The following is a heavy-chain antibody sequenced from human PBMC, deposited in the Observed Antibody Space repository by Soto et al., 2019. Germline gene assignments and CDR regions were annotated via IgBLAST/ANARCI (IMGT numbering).Heavy chain of an antibody. CDR1: GFTFRSFT. J-gene: IGHJ5*02. V-gene: IGHV3-21*01. CDR3: TRDASRDSSARGWFDP. Sequence: EGSLRLSCAASGFTFRSFTMNWVRQAPGKGLEWVSTISSNSAYIYYTDALRGRFTISRDNAKNSLHLQMNSLRVEDTAVYYCTRDASRDSSARGWFDPWGPGTLVTVSS. D-gene: IGHD6-13*01. CDR2: ISSNSAYI.